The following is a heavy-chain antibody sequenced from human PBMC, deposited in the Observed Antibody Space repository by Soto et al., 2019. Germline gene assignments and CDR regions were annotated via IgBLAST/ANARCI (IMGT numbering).Heavy chain of an antibody. D-gene: IGHD3-10*01. Sequence: QVQLVQSGAEMKKPGSSVKVSCQSSGGTFNTYAMNWVRQAPGQGPEWMGDISPMVGAANYAPKFQGRVTITADEFTGTSYMQLSSLTSEDTALYFCAREVQVHTPAFVYWGQGTRVTVSS. J-gene: IGHJ4*02. CDR1: GGTFNTYA. CDR2: ISPMVGAA. CDR3: AREVQVHTPAFVY. V-gene: IGHV1-69*19.